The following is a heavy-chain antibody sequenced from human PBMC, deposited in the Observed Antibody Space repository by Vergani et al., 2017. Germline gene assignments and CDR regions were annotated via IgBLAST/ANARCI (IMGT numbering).Heavy chain of an antibody. CDR2: ISGSGSSK. CDR1: GFTFDNYA. J-gene: IGHJ6*03. CDR3: AKVADNHYYYYYMDV. V-gene: IGHV3-23*01. Sequence: EVHLLESGGGLIQPGGSLRISCAASGFTFDNYAMTWVRQAPGKGLQWVSGISGSGSSKFYEDSLKGRVTISRDNSKNTLFLEMNSLRAEDTAVYYCAKVADNHYYYYYMDVWGKGTTVTVSS. D-gene: IGHD1-1*01.